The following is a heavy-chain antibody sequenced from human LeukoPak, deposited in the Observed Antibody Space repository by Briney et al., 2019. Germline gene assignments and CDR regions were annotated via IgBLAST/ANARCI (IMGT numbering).Heavy chain of an antibody. CDR2: ISSSGSAI. CDR3: ARSPTMIVVRGDY. D-gene: IGHD3-22*01. V-gene: IGHV3-48*03. Sequence: PGGSLRLSCAASGFTFSSYEMNWVRQAPGKGLEWVSYISSSGSAIYYADSVKGRFTISRDSAKNSLYLQMNGLRAEDTAVYYCARSPTMIVVRGDYWGQGTLVTVSS. J-gene: IGHJ4*02. CDR1: GFTFSSYE.